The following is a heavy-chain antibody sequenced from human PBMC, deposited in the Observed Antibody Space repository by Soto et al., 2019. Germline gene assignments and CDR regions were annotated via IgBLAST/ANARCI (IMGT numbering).Heavy chain of an antibody. V-gene: IGHV3-33*01. CDR3: ARVIYTEGADYYYYGMDV. Sequence: GGSLRLSCAASGFTFSSYGMHWVRQAPGKGLEWVAVIWYDGSNKYYADSVKGRFTISRDNSKNTLYLQMNSLRAEDTAVYYCARVIYTEGADYYYYGMDVWGQGTTVTVSS. D-gene: IGHD2-2*02. J-gene: IGHJ6*02. CDR2: IWYDGSNK. CDR1: GFTFSSYG.